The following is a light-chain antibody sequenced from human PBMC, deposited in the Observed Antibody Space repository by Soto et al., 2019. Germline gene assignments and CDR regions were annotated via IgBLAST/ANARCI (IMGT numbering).Light chain of an antibody. Sequence: EIGLTQSPATLSLSPGERATLSCRASQSVGSYLAWYQQIPGQAPRLLIYDASNRATGIPARFSGSGSGTDFTLTISSLEPADFAVYYCQHRSNWPPTFGGGTKVEIK. J-gene: IGKJ4*01. CDR3: QHRSNWPPT. V-gene: IGKV3-11*01. CDR2: DAS. CDR1: QSVGSY.